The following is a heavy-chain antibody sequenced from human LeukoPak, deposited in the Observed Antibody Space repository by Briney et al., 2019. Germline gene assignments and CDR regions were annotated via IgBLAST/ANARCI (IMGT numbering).Heavy chain of an antibody. CDR1: GGSFSGYY. V-gene: IGHV4-34*01. J-gene: IGHJ4*02. CDR3: ATGPDYYNSSSYYPYY. CDR2: INQSGST. D-gene: IGHD3-22*01. Sequence: SETLSLTCAVYGGSFSGYYWSWIRQPPGKGLEWIGEINQSGSTNYNPSRKSRVAISVDTSKNQFSLKVNSVTAADTAVYYCATGPDYYNSSSYYPYYWGQGTLVTVSS.